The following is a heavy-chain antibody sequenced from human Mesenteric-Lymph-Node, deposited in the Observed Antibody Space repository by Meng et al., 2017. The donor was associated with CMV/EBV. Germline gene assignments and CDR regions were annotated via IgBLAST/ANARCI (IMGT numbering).Heavy chain of an antibody. V-gene: IGHV1-2*02. CDR3: ARGVRRYSSGWGLGY. CDR1: GYRFTGYY. D-gene: IGHD6-19*01. J-gene: IGHJ4*02. CDR2: INPNSGGT. Sequence: ASVKVSCKASGYRFTGYYMHWVRQAPGQGLEWMGWINPNSGGTNYAQKFQGRVTMTRDTSISTTYMELSRLRSDDTAVYYCARGVRRYSSGWGLGYWGQGTLVTVSS.